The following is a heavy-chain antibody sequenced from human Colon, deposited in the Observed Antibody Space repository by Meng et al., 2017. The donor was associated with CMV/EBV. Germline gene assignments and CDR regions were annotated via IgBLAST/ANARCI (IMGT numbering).Heavy chain of an antibody. CDR2: IYSETTGSNT. CDR1: TFTLSTYT. Sequence: GGSLRLSCEASTFTLSTYTMSWVRQAPGKGLEWVSMIYSETTGSNTYYGDSVKGRFTISRDKSKNMLYLQMNDLRAEGTAVYYCAKIPTSSLPDYWGQGTLVTVSS. J-gene: IGHJ4*02. V-gene: IGHV3-23*03. CDR3: AKIPTSSLPDY.